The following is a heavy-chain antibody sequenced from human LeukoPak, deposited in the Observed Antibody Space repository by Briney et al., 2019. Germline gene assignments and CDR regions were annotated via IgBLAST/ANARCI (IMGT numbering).Heavy chain of an antibody. V-gene: IGHV3-74*03. CDR1: GFTFSSYW. Sequence: GGSLRLSCAASGFTFSSYWMHWVRQAPGKGLVWVSRINSDGSTTYADSVKGRFTISRDNAKNTLYLQMDSLRGEDTAVYYCARVPPEEGYFDSCWQGALVTVSS. CDR3: ARVPPEEGYFDS. CDR2: INSDGST. J-gene: IGHJ4*02.